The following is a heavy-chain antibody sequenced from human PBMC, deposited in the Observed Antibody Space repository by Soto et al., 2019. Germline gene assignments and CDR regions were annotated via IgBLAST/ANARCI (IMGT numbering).Heavy chain of an antibody. D-gene: IGHD1-26*01. CDR3: ARGLSELHNFDY. CDR2: IYYSGST. Sequence: SETLSLTCTVSGGSISSGGYYWSWIRQHPGKGLEWIGYIYYSGSTYYNPSLKSRVTISVDTSKNQFSLKLSSVTAADTAVYYCARGLSELHNFDYWGQGTLVTVSS. CDR1: GGSISSGGYY. J-gene: IGHJ4*02. V-gene: IGHV4-31*03.